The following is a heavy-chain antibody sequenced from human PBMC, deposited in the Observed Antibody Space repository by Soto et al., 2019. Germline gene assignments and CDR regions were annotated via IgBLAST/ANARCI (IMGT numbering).Heavy chain of an antibody. D-gene: IGHD3-10*01. CDR3: ARVGRRITMVRGVYYFDY. Sequence: SETLSLTCAVYGGSFSGYYWSWIRQPPGKGLEWIGEINHSGSTNYNPSLKSRVTISVDTSKNQFSLKLSSVTAADTAVYYCARVGRRITMVRGVYYFDYWGQGTLVTVSS. CDR1: GGSFSGYY. J-gene: IGHJ4*02. V-gene: IGHV4-34*01. CDR2: INHSGST.